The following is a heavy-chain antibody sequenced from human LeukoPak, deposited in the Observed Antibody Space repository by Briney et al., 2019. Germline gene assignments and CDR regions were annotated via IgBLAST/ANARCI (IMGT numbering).Heavy chain of an antibody. Sequence: ASVKVSFKASGGTFSSYAISWVRQAPGQGLEWMGGIIPIFGTANYAQKFRGRVTITTDESTSTAYMELSSLRSEDTAVYYCARGNPRIAAGGGYYFDYWGQGTLVTVSS. CDR2: IIPIFGTA. D-gene: IGHD6-13*01. J-gene: IGHJ4*02. CDR3: ARGNPRIAAGGGYYFDY. CDR1: GGTFSSYA. V-gene: IGHV1-69*05.